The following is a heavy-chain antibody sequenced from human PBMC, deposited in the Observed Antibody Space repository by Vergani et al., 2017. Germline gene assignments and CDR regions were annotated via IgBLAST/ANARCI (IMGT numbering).Heavy chain of an antibody. Sequence: QLQESGPGLVKPSATLSLTCAVSGYSISSGYYWGWIRQPPGKGLEWMGTIYHSGHTYYTSSLKSRVTISLDTSKNQISLKLSSVTAADTAVYYCARHNEIAAVGFDYWGQGTQVTVSS. CDR3: ARHNEIAAVGFDY. CDR2: IYHSGHT. J-gene: IGHJ4*02. CDR1: GYSISSGYY. V-gene: IGHV4-38-2*01. D-gene: IGHD6-13*01.